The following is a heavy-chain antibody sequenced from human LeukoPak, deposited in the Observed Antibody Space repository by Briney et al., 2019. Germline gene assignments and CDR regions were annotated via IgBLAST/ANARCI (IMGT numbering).Heavy chain of an antibody. D-gene: IGHD2-8*01. Sequence: GGSLRLSCVASGFAFRDHYIHWVRQAPGKGLEWVSTVRTDGKYILYADSVKGRFITSRDNAKNTLYLQMNSLRSEDTALYYCAREMETFDHWGQGTLVTVSS. CDR1: GFAFRDHY. CDR3: AREMETFDH. V-gene: IGHV3-74*01. J-gene: IGHJ4*02. CDR2: VRTDGKYI.